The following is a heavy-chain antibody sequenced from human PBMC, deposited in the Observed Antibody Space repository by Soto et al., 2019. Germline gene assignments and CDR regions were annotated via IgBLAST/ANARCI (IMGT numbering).Heavy chain of an antibody. J-gene: IGHJ6*02. V-gene: IGHV1-18*01. CDR2: ISCYNGKT. CDR1: GYSFTAYG. CDR3: ARDAPPPELRFLEWHNYDYNGMDV. D-gene: IGHD3-3*01. Sequence: ASVKVSCKTSGYSFTAYGISWARQAPGQGLEWMGWISCYNGKTKYAQKVQGRVTMTTDTSTSTAYMEVRSLRSDDTSIYYCARDAPPPELRFLEWHNYDYNGMDVWGQGTTVTVSS.